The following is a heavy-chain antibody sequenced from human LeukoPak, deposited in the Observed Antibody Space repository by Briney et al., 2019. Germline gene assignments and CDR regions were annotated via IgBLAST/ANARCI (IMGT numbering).Heavy chain of an antibody. Sequence: PGGSLRLSCAASGFTVSSNYMSWVRQAPGKGLEWVSSISSSSSYIYYADSVKGRFTISRDNAKNSLYLQMNSLRAEDTAVYYCARVGAVSNAFDIWGQGTMVTVSS. V-gene: IGHV3-21*01. CDR3: ARVGAVSNAFDI. CDR1: GFTVSSNY. CDR2: ISSSSSYI. J-gene: IGHJ3*02. D-gene: IGHD3-10*01.